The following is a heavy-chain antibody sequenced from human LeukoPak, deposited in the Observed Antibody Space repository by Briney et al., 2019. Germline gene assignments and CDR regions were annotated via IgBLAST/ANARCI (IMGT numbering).Heavy chain of an antibody. Sequence: GGSLRLSCAASGFTFSSYSMNWVRQAPGKGLEWVSSISTSSSYIHYADSVKGRFTISRDNAKNSLYLQMNSLRAEDTAVYYCAMRIGFDYWGQGTLVTVSS. CDR3: AMRIGFDY. CDR2: ISTSSSYI. V-gene: IGHV3-21*01. CDR1: GFTFSSYS. J-gene: IGHJ4*02.